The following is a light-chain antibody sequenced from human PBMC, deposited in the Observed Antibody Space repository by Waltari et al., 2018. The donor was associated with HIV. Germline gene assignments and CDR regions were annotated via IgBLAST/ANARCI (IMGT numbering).Light chain of an antibody. J-gene: IGKJ1*01. Sequence: IQMTQSPSSGSAFVGDRVTITCRASQMISNWLSWYQLKPGTAPNLLISAASNLQSGIPVRFSGSGSGTNFTLTISSLQPEDFATYYCQQAHSLPWTFGQGTKVE. CDR1: QMISNW. CDR3: QQAHSLPWT. CDR2: AAS. V-gene: IGKV1-12*01.